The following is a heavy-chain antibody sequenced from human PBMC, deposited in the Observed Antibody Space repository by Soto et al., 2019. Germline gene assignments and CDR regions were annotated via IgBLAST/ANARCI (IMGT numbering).Heavy chain of an antibody. Sequence: QVQLVQSGAEVKKPGSSVKVSCKASGGTFSSYAISWVRQAPGQGLAWMGGIIPIFGTANYAQKFQGRVTITADESTSTAYMELSSLRSEDTAVYYCARDPDYDILTGPLMEFDYWGQGTLVTVSS. V-gene: IGHV1-69*12. CDR2: IIPIFGTA. CDR3: ARDPDYDILTGPLMEFDY. J-gene: IGHJ4*02. D-gene: IGHD3-9*01. CDR1: GGTFSSYA.